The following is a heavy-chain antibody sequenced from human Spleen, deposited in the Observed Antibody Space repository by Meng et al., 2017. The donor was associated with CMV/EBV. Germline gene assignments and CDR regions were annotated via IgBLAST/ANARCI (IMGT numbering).Heavy chain of an antibody. D-gene: IGHD4-17*01. J-gene: IGHJ5*02. CDR3: ARGGAYGDRLNWFDP. CDR2: IKQDGSEK. CDR1: GITFSSYW. V-gene: IGHV3-7*01. Sequence: GESLKISCAASGITFSSYWMSWVRQAPGKGLEWVANIKQDGSEKYYVDSVKGRFTISRDNANNSLYLQMNSLRAEDTAVYYCARGGAYGDRLNWFDPWGQGTLVTVSS.